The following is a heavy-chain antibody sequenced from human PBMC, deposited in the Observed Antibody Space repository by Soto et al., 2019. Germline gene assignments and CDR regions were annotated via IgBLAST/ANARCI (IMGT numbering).Heavy chain of an antibody. CDR1: GDSISTNY. CDR2: IYYGGST. Sequence: SETLSLTCTVSGDSISTNYWSWIRQSPGKGLEWIGFIYYGGSTNYNPSLKSRFTISVDTPKNQFSLKLSSVTAADTAVYYCAKNWNSGTLVHWVQGTLVTVSS. J-gene: IGHJ4*02. V-gene: IGHV4-59*08. CDR3: AKNWNSGTLVH. D-gene: IGHD1-7*01.